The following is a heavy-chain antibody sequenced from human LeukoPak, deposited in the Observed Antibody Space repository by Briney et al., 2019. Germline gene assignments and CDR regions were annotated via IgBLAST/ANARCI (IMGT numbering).Heavy chain of an antibody. CDR3: AREDSSGWYGFDP. CDR2: INAGNGNT. J-gene: IGHJ5*02. D-gene: IGHD6-19*01. V-gene: IGHV1-3*03. Sequence: ASVKVSCKASGYTFTRYAMHWVRQAPRRTLEWMRWINAGNGNTKYSQEFQGRVTITRDTSASTAYMELSSLRSEDMAVYYCAREDSSGWYGFDPWGQGTLVTVSS. CDR1: GYTFTRYA.